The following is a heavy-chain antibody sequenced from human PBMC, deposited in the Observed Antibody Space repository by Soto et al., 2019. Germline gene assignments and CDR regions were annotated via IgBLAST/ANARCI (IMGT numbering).Heavy chain of an antibody. V-gene: IGHV4-31*03. CDR2: IYYSGST. CDR3: AGQPTAGSYYYLGSYYYCYVMYF. Sequence: PSETLSLTCTVSEGSLIGGGLYWNWIRQHPGKGLEWIGYIYYSGSTYYSPSLESRVAISVDTSKNQFSLKLSSVTAADTAVYYCAGQPTAGSYYYLGSYYYCYVMYFWGQGTTVIGSS. D-gene: IGHD3-10*01. J-gene: IGHJ6*02. CDR1: EGSLIGGGLY.